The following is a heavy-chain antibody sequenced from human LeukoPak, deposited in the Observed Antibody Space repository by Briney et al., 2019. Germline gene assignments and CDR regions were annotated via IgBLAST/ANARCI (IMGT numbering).Heavy chain of an antibody. D-gene: IGHD5-12*01. CDR1: EFTFTTYW. CDR3: AREMGGYPFDY. CDR2: ISSSASTI. Sequence: GGSLRLSCEASEFTFTTYWMSWVRQAPGKGLEWVSYISSSASTIYYADSVKGRFTISRDNAKNSLYLQMNSLRAEDTAVYYCAREMGGYPFDYWGQGTLVTVSS. V-gene: IGHV3-48*04. J-gene: IGHJ4*02.